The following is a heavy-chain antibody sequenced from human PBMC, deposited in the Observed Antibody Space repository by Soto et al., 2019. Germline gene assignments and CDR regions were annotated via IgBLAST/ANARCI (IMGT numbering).Heavy chain of an antibody. CDR3: ARGGASCSGGSCYTASFDY. Sequence: GGSLRLSCAASGFTFSSYSMNWVRQAPGKGLEWVSSISSSSSYIYYADSVKGRFTISRDNAKNSLYLQMNSLRAEDTAVYYCARGGASCSGGSCYTASFDYWGQGTLVTVSS. CDR2: ISSSSSYI. J-gene: IGHJ4*02. V-gene: IGHV3-21*01. D-gene: IGHD2-15*01. CDR1: GFTFSSYS.